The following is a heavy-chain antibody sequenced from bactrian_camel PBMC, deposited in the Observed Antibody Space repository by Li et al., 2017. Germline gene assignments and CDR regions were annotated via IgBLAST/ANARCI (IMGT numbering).Heavy chain of an antibody. CDR3: ATALSYYYTYEYNY. CDR2: IDGDGSA. V-gene: IGHV3S53*01. J-gene: IGHJ4*01. D-gene: IGHD2*01. Sequence: QLVESGGGLVQPGGSLRLSCTVSGHTYSRCSMGWYRQAHGKEIELRELVSRIDGDGSAKYGDSVKGRITISQDTAKNTVYLQMNGLEPEDTALYFCATALSYYYTYEYNYWGQGTQVTVS. CDR1: GHTYSRCS.